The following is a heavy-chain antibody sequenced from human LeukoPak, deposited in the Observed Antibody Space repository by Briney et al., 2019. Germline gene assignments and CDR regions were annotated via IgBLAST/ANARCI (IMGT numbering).Heavy chain of an antibody. CDR1: GGSISSYY. Sequence: SETLSLTCTVSGGSISSYYWSWIRRPPGKGLEWIGYIYYSGSTNYNPSLKSRVTISVDTSKNQFSLKLSSVTAADTAVYYCARGGGQQIVGLGYWGQGTLVTVSS. D-gene: IGHD2-21*01. V-gene: IGHV4-59*01. J-gene: IGHJ4*02. CDR2: IYYSGST. CDR3: ARGGGQQIVGLGY.